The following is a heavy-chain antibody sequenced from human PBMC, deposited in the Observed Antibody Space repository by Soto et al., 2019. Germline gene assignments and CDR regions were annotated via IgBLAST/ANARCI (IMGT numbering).Heavy chain of an antibody. Sequence: ASVKVCCKASRYTFAIYEINWVRQATGQGLEWMGWMNPNSGNTGYAQEFQGRVTMTRNTSISTAYMELSSLRSEDTAVYYCARAIGSTSNYYYMDVWGKGTTVTVSS. D-gene: IGHD1-1*01. V-gene: IGHV1-8*02. CDR2: MNPNSGNT. CDR1: RYTFAIYE. CDR3: ARAIGSTSNYYYMDV. J-gene: IGHJ6*03.